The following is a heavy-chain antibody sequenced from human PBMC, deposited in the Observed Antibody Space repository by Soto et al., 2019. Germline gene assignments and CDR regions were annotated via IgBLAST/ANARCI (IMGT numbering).Heavy chain of an antibody. J-gene: IGHJ4*02. CDR3: AKDRNYGKFDY. Sequence: GGSLRLSCAASGFTFITYAMSWVRQAPGTGLEWVSAISGSGATTYYADSVRGRFTISRDNSKNTLYLQMNSLRAEDTAVYYCAKDRNYGKFDYCGQAPLVTVSS. CDR1: GFTFITYA. V-gene: IGHV3-23*01. D-gene: IGHD3-10*01. CDR2: ISGSGATT.